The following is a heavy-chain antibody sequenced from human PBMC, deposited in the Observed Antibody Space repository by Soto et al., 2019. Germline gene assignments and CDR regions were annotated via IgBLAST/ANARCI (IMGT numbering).Heavy chain of an antibody. CDR1: EGSVGSSNDC. Sequence: SETLSLTCPVAEGSVGSSNDCWAWLQPPPGKGLEWVGRFCESGDTNYNPSLKSRVTISIDMSKSQFSLKLNSVTAADTAVYDCARDPGIAPGRGSPDHLGQGTLVPVSS. CDR2: FCESGDT. D-gene: IGHD6-25*01. J-gene: IGHJ4*02. CDR3: ARDPGIAPGRGSPDH. V-gene: IGHV4-61*01.